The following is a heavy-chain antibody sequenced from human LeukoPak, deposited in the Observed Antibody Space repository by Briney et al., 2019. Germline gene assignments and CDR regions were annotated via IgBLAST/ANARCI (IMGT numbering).Heavy chain of an antibody. Sequence: PSETLSLTCTVSGGSISSSSYYWGWIRQPPGKGLEWIGSIYYSGSTYYNPSLKSRVTISVDTSKNQFSLKLSSVTAADTAMYYCARGTLYSGWSYYFDYWGQGSQVTVSS. CDR1: GGSISSSSYY. D-gene: IGHD6-19*01. CDR2: IYYSGST. V-gene: IGHV4-39*07. CDR3: ARGTLYSGWSYYFDY. J-gene: IGHJ4*02.